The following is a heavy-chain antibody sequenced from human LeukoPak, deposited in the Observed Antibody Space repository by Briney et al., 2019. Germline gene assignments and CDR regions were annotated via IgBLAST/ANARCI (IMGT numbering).Heavy chain of an antibody. J-gene: IGHJ4*02. D-gene: IGHD1-26*01. CDR2: IYSGGST. CDR3: ARDFSGSYFDY. Sequence: GGSLRLSCAASGFTVSSNYMSWVPQAPGKGLEWVSVIYSGGSTYCADSVKGRFTIYRENSKNTLYLEMNTLRAEDTAVYYCARDFSGSYFDYWGQGTLVTVSS. CDR1: GFTVSSNY. V-gene: IGHV3-53*01.